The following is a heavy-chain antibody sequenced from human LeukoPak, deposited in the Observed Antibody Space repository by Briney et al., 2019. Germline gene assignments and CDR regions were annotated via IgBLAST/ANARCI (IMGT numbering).Heavy chain of an antibody. V-gene: IGHV6-1*01. D-gene: IGHD3-9*01. J-gene: IGHJ5*02. CDR2: TYYRSKWYN. CDR1: GDSVSSNSAA. Sequence: SQTLSLTCAISGDSVSSNSAAWNWIRQSPSRGLEWLGRTYYRSKWYNDYAVSVKSRITIIPDTSKNQFSLQLNSVTPEDTAVYYCARARHRELYYDILTGYYGSNWFDPWGQGTLVTVSS. CDR3: ARARHRELYYDILTGYYGSNWFDP.